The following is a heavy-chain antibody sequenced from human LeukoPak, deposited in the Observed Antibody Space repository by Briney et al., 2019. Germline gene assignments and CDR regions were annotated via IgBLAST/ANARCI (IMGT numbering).Heavy chain of an antibody. J-gene: IGHJ5*02. CDR3: ARGNPGGLDP. CDR1: GFTFSGYD. V-gene: IGHV3-30-3*01. Sequence: GGSLRLSCAASGFTFSGYDMHWARRAPGRGLEWVAVIAYDGSKTYYADSVKGRFTISRDNSKNMLYLQTNSLRTEDTAVYYCARGNPGGLDPWGQGTLVTVSS. D-gene: IGHD2/OR15-2a*01. CDR2: IAYDGSKT.